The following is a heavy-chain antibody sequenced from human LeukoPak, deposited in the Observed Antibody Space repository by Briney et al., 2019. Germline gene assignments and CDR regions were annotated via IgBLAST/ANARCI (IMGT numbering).Heavy chain of an antibody. J-gene: IGHJ1*01. D-gene: IGHD2-21*01. CDR1: GGSISSGDYY. V-gene: IGHV4-30-4*08. CDR3: ARVSYCGGDCYLGYEYFQH. CDR2: IYYSGST. Sequence: PSETLSLTCTVSGGSISSGDYYWSWIRQPPGKGLEWIVYIYYSGSTYYNPSLKSRVTISVDTSKNQFSLKLSSVTAADTAVYYCARVSYCGGDCYLGYEYFQHWGQGTLVTVSS.